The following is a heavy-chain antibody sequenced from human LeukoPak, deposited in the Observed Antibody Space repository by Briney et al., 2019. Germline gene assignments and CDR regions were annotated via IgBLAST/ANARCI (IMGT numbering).Heavy chain of an antibody. V-gene: IGHV3-23*01. CDR1: GFTFSSYD. CDR2: ISRSGGTT. CDR3: AKRGGTESFYYYYYMDV. J-gene: IGHJ6*03. Sequence: GGSLRLSCAASGFTFSSYDMTWVRQTPGKGLEWVALISRSGGTTYYADSVKSRFTISRDNSKNTLYLQMNSLRAEDTAEYYCAKRGGTESFYYYYYMDVWGKGTTVTVSS. D-gene: IGHD2-15*01.